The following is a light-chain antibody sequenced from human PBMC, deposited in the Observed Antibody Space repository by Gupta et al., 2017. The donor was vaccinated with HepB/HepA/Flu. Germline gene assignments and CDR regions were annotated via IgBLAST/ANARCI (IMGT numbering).Light chain of an antibody. CDR2: DVN. Sequence: SAPTQPASVSGSPVQSITISCTGTSSDVGGYNYVSWYQQHPGQAPKVMIYDVNRRPSGVPHRFSGSKSGNTASLTISGLQVEDEADYHCCSCAGNSWVFGGGTKLTVL. V-gene: IGLV2-11*01. CDR1: SSDVGGYNY. CDR3: CSCAGNSWV. J-gene: IGLJ3*02.